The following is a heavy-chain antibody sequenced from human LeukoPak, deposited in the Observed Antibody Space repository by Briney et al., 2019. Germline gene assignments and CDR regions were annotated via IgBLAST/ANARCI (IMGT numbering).Heavy chain of an antibody. J-gene: IGHJ2*01. CDR2: IYYSGSA. Sequence: SETLSLTCTVSGGSISSYYWSWIRQPPGKGLEWIGYIYYSGSANYNPSLKSRVTISVDTSKNQFSLKLSSVTAADTAVYYCAREGATKYCSSTSCYGDWYFDLWGRGTLVTVSS. CDR3: AREGATKYCSSTSCYGDWYFDL. V-gene: IGHV4-59*01. CDR1: GGSISSYY. D-gene: IGHD2-2*01.